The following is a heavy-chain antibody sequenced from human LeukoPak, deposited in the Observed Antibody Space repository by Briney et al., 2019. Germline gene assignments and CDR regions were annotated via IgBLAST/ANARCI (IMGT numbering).Heavy chain of an antibody. Sequence: GGSLRLSCAASGFSFSDYYMSWIRQSPGKGLEWVSDISSRGGTGYYADSVKGRFTISRHDAKSSLYLQMSSLRAEDRAVYYCARVRGSYSSDYWGQGTLVTVSS. D-gene: IGHD2-15*01. CDR2: ISSRGGTG. V-gene: IGHV3-11*04. CDR3: ARVRGSYSSDY. J-gene: IGHJ4*02. CDR1: GFSFSDYY.